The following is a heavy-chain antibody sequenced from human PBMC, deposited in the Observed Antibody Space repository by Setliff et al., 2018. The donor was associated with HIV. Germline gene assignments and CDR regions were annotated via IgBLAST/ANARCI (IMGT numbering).Heavy chain of an antibody. CDR1: GGSINNYF. D-gene: IGHD5-12*01. Sequence: KPSETLSLTCTVSGGSINNYFWSWIRQPPGKGLEWLGCLYYTGRANYNPSLKSRLTVSVDTSKNQFSLKLSSVTAADTAVYYCARDGYNYKKGTSYMDVWGKGTTGTVSS. J-gene: IGHJ6*03. V-gene: IGHV4-59*01. CDR3: ARDGYNYKKGTSYMDV. CDR2: LYYTGRA.